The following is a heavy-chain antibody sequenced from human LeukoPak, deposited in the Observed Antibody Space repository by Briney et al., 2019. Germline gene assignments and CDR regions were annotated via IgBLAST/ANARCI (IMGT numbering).Heavy chain of an antibody. J-gene: IGHJ5*02. D-gene: IGHD5/OR15-5a*01. CDR2: IRYSGST. CDR3: ATSDTVSTYNWFDP. CDR1: GGSISSNTYF. Sequence: SETLSLTCNVSGGSISSNTYFWGWIRRPPGKGLEWIGSIRYSGSTYYNPSLKSRVTISVDTSKNQFSLNLSSLTAADTAVYYCATSDTVSTYNWFDPWGQGTLVAVS. V-gene: IGHV4-39*01.